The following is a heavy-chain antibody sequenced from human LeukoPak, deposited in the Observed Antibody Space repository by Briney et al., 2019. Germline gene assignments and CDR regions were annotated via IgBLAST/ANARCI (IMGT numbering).Heavy chain of an antibody. CDR3: ARARRRDGYPFDI. Sequence: GGSLRLSCAASGFTFSNYSMNWVRQAPGKGLEWVSSISSSSSYIYYADSVKGRFTISRDNAKNSLYLQMNSLRAEDTAVYYCARARRRDGYPFDIWGQGTMVTVSS. CDR2: ISSSSSYI. D-gene: IGHD5-12*01. J-gene: IGHJ3*02. V-gene: IGHV3-21*01. CDR1: GFTFSNYS.